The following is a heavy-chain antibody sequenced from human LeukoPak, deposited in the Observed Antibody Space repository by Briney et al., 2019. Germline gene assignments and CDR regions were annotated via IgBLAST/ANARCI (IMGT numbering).Heavy chain of an antibody. CDR1: GYTFTSYG. D-gene: IGHD3-10*01. CDR3: ARGSMVRGVGYYYYGMDV. CDR2: ISAYNGNT. J-gene: IGHJ6*02. V-gene: IGHV1-18*01. Sequence: ASVKVSCKASGYTFTSYGISWVRQAPGQGLEWMGWISAYNGNTNYAQKLQGRVTMTTDTSTSTAYMELRSLRSDDTAVYYCARGSMVRGVGYYYYGMDVWGQGTTVTVSS.